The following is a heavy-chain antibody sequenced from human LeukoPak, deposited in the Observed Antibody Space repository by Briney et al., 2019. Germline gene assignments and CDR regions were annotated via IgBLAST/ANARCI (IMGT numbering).Heavy chain of an antibody. J-gene: IGHJ4*02. CDR3: AKGWLAARQGPIDX. CDR1: GFTFSSYG. V-gene: IGHV3-30*02. Sequence: GGSLRLSCAASGFTFSSYGMHWVRQAPGKGLEWVAFTRYDGSKNYYADSVKGRFTISRDNSKNTLYLQMNSLRAEDTAVYYCAKGWLAARQGPIDXWGQGTLVTV. CDR2: TRYDGSKN. D-gene: IGHD6-6*01.